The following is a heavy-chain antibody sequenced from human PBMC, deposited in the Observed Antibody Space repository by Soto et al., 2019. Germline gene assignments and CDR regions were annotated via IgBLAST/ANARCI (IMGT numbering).Heavy chain of an antibody. J-gene: IGHJ5*02. CDR3: ARDLGITGTTASDP. D-gene: IGHD1-7*01. Sequence: ASVKVSCKAPGYTFTSYGISWVRQAPGQGLEWMGWISAYNGNTNYAQKLQGRVTMTTDTSTSTAYMELRSLRSDDTAVYYCARDLGITGTTASDPWGQGTLVTVSS. CDR1: GYTFTSYG. V-gene: IGHV1-18*01. CDR2: ISAYNGNT.